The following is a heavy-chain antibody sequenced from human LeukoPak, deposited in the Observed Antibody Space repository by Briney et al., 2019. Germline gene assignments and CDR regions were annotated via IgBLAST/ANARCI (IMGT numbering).Heavy chain of an antibody. CDR2: IKQDGSEK. V-gene: IGHV3-7*03. D-gene: IGHD2-2*01. Sequence: GGSLRLSCAASEFSVGSNYMTWVRQAPGKGLEWVANIKQDGSEKYYVDSVKGRFTISRDNAKNSLYLQMNSLRAEDTAVYYCAREEVVPAALPTGNFDYWGQGTLVTVSS. J-gene: IGHJ4*02. CDR1: EFSVGSNY. CDR3: AREEVVPAALPTGNFDY.